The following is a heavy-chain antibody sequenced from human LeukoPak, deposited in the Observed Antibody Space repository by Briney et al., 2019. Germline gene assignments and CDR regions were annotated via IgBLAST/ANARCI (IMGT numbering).Heavy chain of an antibody. J-gene: IGHJ5*02. CDR1: GYTFTGYY. D-gene: IGHD2-2*01. Sequence: ASVKVSCKASGYTFTGYYMHWVRQAPGQGLEWMGWINPNSGGTNYAQKFQGRVTMTRDTSISTAYMELSRLRSDDTAVYYCAADYCSSTSCHQNWFDRWGQGTLVTVSS. V-gene: IGHV1-2*02. CDR2: INPNSGGT. CDR3: AADYCSSTSCHQNWFDR.